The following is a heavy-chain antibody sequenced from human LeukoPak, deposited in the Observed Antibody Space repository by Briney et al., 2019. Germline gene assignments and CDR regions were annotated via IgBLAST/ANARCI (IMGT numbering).Heavy chain of an antibody. J-gene: IGHJ4*02. CDR2: INHSGST. CDR1: GGSFSGYY. Sequence: SETLSLTCAVYGGSFSGYYWSWIRQPPGKGLEWIGEINHSGSTNYNPSLKSRVTMSVDTSKNQFSLKLSSVTAADTAVYYCARVGGSWYSHLDYWGQGTLVTVST. CDR3: ARVGGSWYSHLDY. D-gene: IGHD6-13*01. V-gene: IGHV4-34*01.